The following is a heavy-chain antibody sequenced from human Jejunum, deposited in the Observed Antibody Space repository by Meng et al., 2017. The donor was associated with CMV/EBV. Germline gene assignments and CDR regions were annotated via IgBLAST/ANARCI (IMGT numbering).Heavy chain of an antibody. J-gene: IGHJ4*02. V-gene: IGHV3-48*03. Sequence: GFPFSSYEMNWVRQIPGKGLEWISYISASTSAIYYAASVKGRFTISRDNVKNSLYLLMESLRADDTAIYYCVRGGSSGTLKYFDYWGQGARVTVSS. CDR2: ISASTSAI. CDR3: VRGGSSGTLKYFDY. D-gene: IGHD3-3*01. CDR1: GFPFSSYE.